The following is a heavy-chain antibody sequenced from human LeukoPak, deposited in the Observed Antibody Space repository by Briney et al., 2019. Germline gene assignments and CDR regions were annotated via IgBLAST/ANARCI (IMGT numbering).Heavy chain of an antibody. D-gene: IGHD6-13*01. CDR2: INPNSGGT. Sequence: ASVKVSCKASGYTFTGYYMHWVRQAPGQGLEWMGWINPNSGGTNYAQKFQGWVTMTRDTSISTAYMELSRLRSDDTAVYYCARAGAAAGTRRGMDVWGQGTTVTVS. J-gene: IGHJ6*02. V-gene: IGHV1-2*04. CDR3: ARAGAAAGTRRGMDV. CDR1: GYTFTGYY.